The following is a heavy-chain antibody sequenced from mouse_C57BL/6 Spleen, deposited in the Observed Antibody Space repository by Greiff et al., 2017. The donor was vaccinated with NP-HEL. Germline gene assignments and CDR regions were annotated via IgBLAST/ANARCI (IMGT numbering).Heavy chain of an antibody. Sequence: EVQVVESGPVLVKPGASVKMSCKASGYTFTDYYMNWVKQSHGKSLEWIGVINPYNGGTSYNQKFKGKATLTVDKSSSTAYMELNSLTSEDSAVYYCAGGKNWFAYWGQGTLVTVSA. J-gene: IGHJ3*01. CDR1: GYTFTDYY. CDR3: AGGKNWFAY. CDR2: INPYNGGT. V-gene: IGHV1-19*01.